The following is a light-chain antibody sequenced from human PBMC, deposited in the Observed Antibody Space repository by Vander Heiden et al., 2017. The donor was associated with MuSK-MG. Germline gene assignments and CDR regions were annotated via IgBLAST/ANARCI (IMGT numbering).Light chain of an antibody. Sequence: IVLTQSPASLSLSPGERATLSCRASQSVGSHLAWYQQKPGQAPRLLIYDAANRAIGIPDRFSGRRSGTDYSLISTSLEPEDAAVYYCQQRSDWWAFGQGTKVEIK. CDR3: QQRSDWWA. CDR1: QSVGSH. V-gene: IGKV3-11*01. CDR2: DAA. J-gene: IGKJ1*01.